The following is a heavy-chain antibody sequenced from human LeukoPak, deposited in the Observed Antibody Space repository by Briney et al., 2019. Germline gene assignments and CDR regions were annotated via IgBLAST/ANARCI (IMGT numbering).Heavy chain of an antibody. CDR1: GFTFSSYG. Sequence: GGSLRLSCAASGFTFSSYGMHWVRQAPGKGLEWVAFIRYDGSNKYYADSVKGRFTISRDNSKNTLYMQMNSLRADDTAVYYCARELPPYRSAWYFDSWGQGTLVTVSS. CDR2: IRYDGSNK. V-gene: IGHV3-30*02. CDR3: ARELPPYRSAWYFDS. J-gene: IGHJ4*02. D-gene: IGHD6-19*01.